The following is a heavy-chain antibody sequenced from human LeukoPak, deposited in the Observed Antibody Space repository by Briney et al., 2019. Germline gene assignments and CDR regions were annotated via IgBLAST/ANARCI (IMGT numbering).Heavy chain of an antibody. CDR1: GGTFSSYA. CDR3: ARDRVTIFGVVISHDAFDI. D-gene: IGHD3-3*01. J-gene: IGHJ3*02. Sequence: GSSVKVSCKASGGTFSSYAISWVRQAPGQGLEWMGGIIPIFGTANYAQKFQGRVTITADESTSTAYMELSSLRSEDTAVYYCARDRVTIFGVVISHDAFDIWGQGTMVTVSS. CDR2: IIPIFGTA. V-gene: IGHV1-69*01.